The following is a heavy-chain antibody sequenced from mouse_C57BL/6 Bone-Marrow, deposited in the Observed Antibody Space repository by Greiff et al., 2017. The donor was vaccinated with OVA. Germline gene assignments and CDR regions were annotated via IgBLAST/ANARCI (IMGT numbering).Heavy chain of an antibody. J-gene: IGHJ4*01. CDR2: IDPETGGT. Sequence: QVQLQQSGAELVRPGASVTLSCKASGYTFTDYEMHWVKQTPVHGLEWIGAIDPETGGTAYNQKFKGKAILTAAKSSSTAYMELRSLTSEDSAVYYCPLTTVVATRAMDYWGQGTSVTVSS. CDR3: PLTTVVATRAMDY. D-gene: IGHD1-1*01. V-gene: IGHV1-15*01. CDR1: GYTFTDYE.